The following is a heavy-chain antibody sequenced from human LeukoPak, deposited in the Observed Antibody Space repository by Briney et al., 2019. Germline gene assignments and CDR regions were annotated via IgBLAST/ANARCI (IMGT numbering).Heavy chain of an antibody. D-gene: IGHD3-22*01. V-gene: IGHV3-48*04. CDR1: GFTFSSYS. J-gene: IGHJ4*02. CDR3: ASQPPYYYDSSGKS. CDR2: ISSSSSTI. Sequence: GGSLRLSCAASGFTFSSYSMSWVRQAPGKGLEWVSYISSSSSTIYYADSVKGRFTISRDNAKNSLYLQMNSLRAEDTAVYYCASQPPYYYDSSGKSWGQGTLVTGSS.